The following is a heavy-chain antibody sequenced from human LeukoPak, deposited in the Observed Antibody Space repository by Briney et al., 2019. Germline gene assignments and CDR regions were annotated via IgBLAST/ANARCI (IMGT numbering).Heavy chain of an antibody. J-gene: IGHJ4*02. CDR1: GFTFSSYA. CDR2: ISGSGGST. V-gene: IGHV3-23*01. D-gene: IGHD6-13*01. CDR3: AKGGGSSRWYYFDY. Sequence: GGSLRLSCAASGFTFSSYAMSWVRQAPGKGLEWVSAISGSGGSTYYADSVKGRFTISRDDSKNTLYLQMNSLRAEDTAVYYCAKGGGSSRWYYFDYWGQGTLVTVSS.